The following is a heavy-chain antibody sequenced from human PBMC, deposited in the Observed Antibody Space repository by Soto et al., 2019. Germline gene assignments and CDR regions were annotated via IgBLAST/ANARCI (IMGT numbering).Heavy chain of an antibody. CDR3: ARGRYSSSCFGY. V-gene: IGHV3-66*01. Sequence: DVQLVESGGGLVQPGGSLRLSCAASGFTVSSNYMSWIRQAPGKGLEWVSSLYSGGNTFYADSVKGRFTISRDTSKHTLYLQMDSLSAEDTAVYYCARGRYSSSCFGYWGQDTVVTVSS. CDR2: LYSGGNT. CDR1: GFTVSSNY. J-gene: IGHJ4*02. D-gene: IGHD6-13*01.